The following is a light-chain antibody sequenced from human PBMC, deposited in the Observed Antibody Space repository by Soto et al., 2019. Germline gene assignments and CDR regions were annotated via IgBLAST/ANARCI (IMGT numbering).Light chain of an antibody. Sequence: EIVLTQSPGTLSLSPGERATLSRRASQSVSSSYLAWYQQKPGQAPRLLIYDTSIRATGIPARFSGSGSGTDFTLTISSLEPEDFAVYYCQQRNSWPPTFTFGQGTRLEIK. CDR2: DTS. CDR1: QSVSSSY. V-gene: IGKV3D-20*02. CDR3: QQRNSWPPTFT. J-gene: IGKJ5*01.